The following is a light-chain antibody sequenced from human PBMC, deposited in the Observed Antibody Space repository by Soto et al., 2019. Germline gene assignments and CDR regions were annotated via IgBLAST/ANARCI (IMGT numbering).Light chain of an antibody. Sequence: QSVLTQPPSASGTPGQRVTISCSGSSCNIGSNYVYWYQQLPGTAAKLLIYRNNHRPSGVPDRFSGSKSGTSASLAISGLRSEDEADYYCAAWDDSLSVVFGGGTKLTVL. J-gene: IGLJ2*01. V-gene: IGLV1-47*01. CDR3: AAWDDSLSVV. CDR1: SCNIGSNY. CDR2: RNN.